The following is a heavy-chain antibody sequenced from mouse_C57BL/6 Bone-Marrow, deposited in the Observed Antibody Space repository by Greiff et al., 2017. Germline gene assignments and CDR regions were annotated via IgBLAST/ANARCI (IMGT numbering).Heavy chain of an antibody. Sequence: VQLQQSGPGLVQPSQSLSITCTVSGFSLTSYGVHWVRQSPGKGLEWLGVIWSGGSTDYNAAFISRLSISKDNSKSQVFFKMNSLQADDTAIYYCASEARTWFAYWGQGTLVTVSA. CDR1: GFSLTSYG. V-gene: IGHV2-2*01. CDR3: ASEARTWFAY. CDR2: IWSGGST. J-gene: IGHJ3*01.